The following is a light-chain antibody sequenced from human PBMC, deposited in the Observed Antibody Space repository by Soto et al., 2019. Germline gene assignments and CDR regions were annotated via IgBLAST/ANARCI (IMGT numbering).Light chain of an antibody. CDR3: HHFNNYPQFT. V-gene: IGKV1D-13*01. CDR1: QGISRA. CDR2: DAS. Sequence: AIQLTQSPSSLSASVGDRVTITCRASQGISRALAWYQQKPGKAPKLLIYDASSLESGVPSRFSGSGSGTDFTLTISSLQPEDFATYYCHHFNNYPQFTFGPGTKVDIK. J-gene: IGKJ3*01.